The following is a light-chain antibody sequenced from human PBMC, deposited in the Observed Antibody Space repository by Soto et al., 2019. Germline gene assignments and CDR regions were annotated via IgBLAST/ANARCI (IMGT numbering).Light chain of an antibody. Sequence: QPALTQPASVSGSPGQSITISCTGTSSDVGGYNYVSWYQQHPPKAPKLMIYEVINRPSGVSNRFSGSKSGNTASLTISGLQAEDEADYYCSSYTSSDTLVFGGGTQLTVL. J-gene: IGLJ3*02. CDR2: EVI. CDR1: SSDVGGYNY. CDR3: SSYTSSDTLV. V-gene: IGLV2-14*01.